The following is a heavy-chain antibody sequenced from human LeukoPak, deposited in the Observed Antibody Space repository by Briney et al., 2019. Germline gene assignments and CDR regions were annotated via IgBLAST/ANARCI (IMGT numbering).Heavy chain of an antibody. J-gene: IGHJ2*01. CDR2: IYASGST. V-gene: IGHV4-4*09. CDR3: ARSQLGIDWYFDL. D-gene: IGHD7-27*01. Sequence: PSETLSLTCAVSGVSISRYYWSWIRQPPGKGLEWIGHIYASGSTNYSPSLKSRVTISVDTSKTQFSLKLSSVTAADTAVYYCARSQLGIDWYFDLWGQGTLVTVSS. CDR1: GVSISRYY.